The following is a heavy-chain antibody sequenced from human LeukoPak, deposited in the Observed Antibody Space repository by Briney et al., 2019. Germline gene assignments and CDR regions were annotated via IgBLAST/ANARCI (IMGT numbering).Heavy chain of an antibody. Sequence: SETLSLTCAVYGESSFSNYYWSWIRQTPGGALEWIGEINHSGFTNYNPSLKSRVTLSIDTSKNQFSLRLNSVTAADTAVYYCSRQVVGNDYWGQGTLVTVSS. CDR3: SRQVVGNDY. V-gene: IGHV4-34*01. CDR2: INHSGFT. J-gene: IGHJ4*02. D-gene: IGHD3-22*01. CDR1: GESSFSNYY.